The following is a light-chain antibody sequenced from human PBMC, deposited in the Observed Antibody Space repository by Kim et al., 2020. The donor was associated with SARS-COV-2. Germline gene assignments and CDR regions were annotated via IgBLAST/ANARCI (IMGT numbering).Light chain of an antibody. Sequence: GQSVTIACTGLSSDVGGWTYVSWYQHHPGKAPIVIIFEVSRRPSGVPDRFSASKSGNTASLSISGLHADDEADYYCCSFAGGYTYVFGSGTKVTVL. CDR1: SSDVGGWTY. CDR2: EVS. V-gene: IGLV2-11*01. J-gene: IGLJ1*01. CDR3: CSFAGGYTYV.